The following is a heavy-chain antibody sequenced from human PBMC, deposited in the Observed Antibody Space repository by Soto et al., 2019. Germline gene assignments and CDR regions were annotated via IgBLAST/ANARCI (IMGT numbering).Heavy chain of an antibody. CDR1: GYTFTNYA. CDR2: INAGNGNT. V-gene: IGHV1-3*01. Sequence: ASVKGSRKASGYTFTNYAIHWVRQAPGQRLEWMGWINAGNGNTKYSQKFQGRVTITRDTSASTAYMELSSLRSEDTAAYYCPRDPSYYGMDVWGQGTTVTVSS. CDR3: PRDPSYYGMDV. J-gene: IGHJ6*02.